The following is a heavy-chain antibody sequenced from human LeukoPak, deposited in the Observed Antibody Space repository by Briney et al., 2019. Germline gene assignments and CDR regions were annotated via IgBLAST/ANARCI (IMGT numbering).Heavy chain of an antibody. CDR2: IYHSGST. CDR3: ARGGYYDFWSGLNYYYYMDV. J-gene: IGHJ6*03. CDR1: GYSISSGYY. D-gene: IGHD3-3*01. Sequence: PSETLSLTCAVSGYSISSGYYWGWIRQPPGKGLEWIGSIYHSGSTYYNPSLKSRVTISVDTSKNQFSLKLSSVTAADTAVYYCARGGYYDFWSGLNYYYYMDVWGKGTTVTVSS. V-gene: IGHV4-38-2*01.